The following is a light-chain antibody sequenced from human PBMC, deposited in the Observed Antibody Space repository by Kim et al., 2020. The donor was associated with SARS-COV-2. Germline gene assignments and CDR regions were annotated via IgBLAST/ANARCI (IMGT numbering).Light chain of an antibody. CDR3: QQYHYWPPLT. V-gene: IGKV3-15*01. J-gene: IGKJ5*01. CDR2: SAS. Sequence: SPGERVTRSCRASQDLGTNLAWYQQRPGQIPRLLIYSASTMATGIPARFSGSGSGTDFTLTVSGLQSEDFAVYYCQQYHYWPPLTFGQGTRLEIK. CDR1: QDLGTN.